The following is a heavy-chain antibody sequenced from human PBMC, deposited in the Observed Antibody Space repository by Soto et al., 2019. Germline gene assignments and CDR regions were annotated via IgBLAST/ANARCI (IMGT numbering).Heavy chain of an antibody. J-gene: IGHJ4*02. CDR2: ISYDGSNK. CDR1: GFTFSSYG. CDR3: ARDQDYYDSSGYPGDY. Sequence: ESGGGVVQPGRSLRLSCAASGFTFSSYGMHWVRQAPGKGLEWVAVISYDGSNKYYADSVKGRFTISRDNSKNTLYLQMNSLRAEDTAVYYCARDQDYYDSSGYPGDYWGQGTLVTVSS. D-gene: IGHD3-22*01. V-gene: IGHV3-30*03.